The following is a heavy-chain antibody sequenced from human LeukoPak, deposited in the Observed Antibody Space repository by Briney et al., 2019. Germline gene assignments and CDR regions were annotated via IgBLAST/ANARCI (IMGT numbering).Heavy chain of an antibody. D-gene: IGHD6-13*01. CDR2: ISGSGGST. Sequence: SGGSLRLSCAASGSTFSSYAMSWVRQAPGKGLEWVSAISGSGGSTYYADSVKGRFTISRDNAKNTLYLQMNSLRAEDTAVYYCAKDRRYSSSWSLNWFDPWGQGTLVTVSS. CDR3: AKDRRYSSSWSLNWFDP. CDR1: GSTFSSYA. J-gene: IGHJ5*02. V-gene: IGHV3-23*01.